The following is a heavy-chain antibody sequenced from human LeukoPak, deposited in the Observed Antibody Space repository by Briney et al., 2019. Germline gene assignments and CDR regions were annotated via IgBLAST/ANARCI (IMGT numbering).Heavy chain of an antibody. CDR1: GFTFSSYA. Sequence: GRSLRLSCAASGFTFSSYAMHWVRQAPGKGLEWVAVISYDGSNKYYADSVKGRFTISRDNSKNTLYLQMNSLRAEDTAVYYCARDIDTAMVTTSFDYWGQGTLVTVSS. CDR3: ARDIDTAMVTTSFDY. CDR2: ISYDGSNK. D-gene: IGHD5-18*01. J-gene: IGHJ4*02. V-gene: IGHV3-30-3*01.